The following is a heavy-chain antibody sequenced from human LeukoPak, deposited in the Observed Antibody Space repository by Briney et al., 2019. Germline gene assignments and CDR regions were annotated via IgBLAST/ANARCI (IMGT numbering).Heavy chain of an antibody. D-gene: IGHD2-2*01. CDR1: GFTFSSYA. CDR3: ARQGVPAAYDY. V-gene: IGHV3-23*01. CDR2: IGGSGDIT. J-gene: IGHJ4*02. Sequence: GGSLRLSCAASGFTFSSYAMSWVRQAPGKGLEWVSGIGGSGDITYYADSMKGRFTFSRDNSKDTLYLQMNSLRVEDTAIYYCARQGVPAAYDYWGQGTLVTVSS.